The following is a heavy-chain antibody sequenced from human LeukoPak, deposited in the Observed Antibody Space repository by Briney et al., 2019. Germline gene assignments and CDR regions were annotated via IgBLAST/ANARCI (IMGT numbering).Heavy chain of an antibody. V-gene: IGHV3-23*01. D-gene: IGHD3-10*01. CDR2: ISASGGST. CDR3: AKDGYYYGSGSHHYDY. CDR1: GFTFSSYA. J-gene: IGHJ4*02. Sequence: GGSLRPSCAASGFTFSSYAMSWVRQAPGKGLEWVSAISASGGSTSYADSVKGRFTISRDNSKNTLFLQMNSLRAEDTAIYYCAKDGYYYGSGSHHYDYWGQGTLVTVSS.